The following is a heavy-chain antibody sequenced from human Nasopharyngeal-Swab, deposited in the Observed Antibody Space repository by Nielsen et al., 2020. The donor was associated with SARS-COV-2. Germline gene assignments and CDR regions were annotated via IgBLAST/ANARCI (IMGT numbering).Heavy chain of an antibody. CDR3: ARGGPGLELFSRFDP. Sequence: WIRQPPGKGLEWIGYIYYSGSTNYNPSLKRRVTISVDTSKNQFSLKLSSVTAADTAVYYCARGGPGLELFSRFDPWGQGTLVTVSS. CDR2: IYYSGST. J-gene: IGHJ5*02. D-gene: IGHD1-7*01. V-gene: IGHV4-59*01.